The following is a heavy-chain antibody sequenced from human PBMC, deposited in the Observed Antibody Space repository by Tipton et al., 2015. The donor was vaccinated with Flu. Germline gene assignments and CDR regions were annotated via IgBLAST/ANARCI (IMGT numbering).Heavy chain of an antibody. CDR3: ARYPESNYHWFGP. J-gene: IGHJ5*02. V-gene: IGHV4-61*02. CDR2: IYTSGGT. D-gene: IGHD4-11*01. CDR1: GGSISSGSYY. Sequence: TLSLTCTVSGGSISSGSYYWSWIRQPAGKGLEWIGRIYTSGGTNYNPSLKSRVTISVDTSKNQFSLKLSSVTAADTAVYYCARYPESNYHWFGPWGQGALVTVSS.